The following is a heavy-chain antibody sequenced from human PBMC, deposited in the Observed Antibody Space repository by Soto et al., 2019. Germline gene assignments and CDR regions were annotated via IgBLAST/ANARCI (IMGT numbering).Heavy chain of an antibody. CDR3: ARDEYTYGVY. D-gene: IGHD6-6*01. Sequence: QVQLVESGGGLVKPGESLRVSCAASGFSFRDYFMSWMRQAPGKGLEWVAYIGPYGNSKYYADSVKGRFTISRDDATNSLYLHMNSLRAEDTAVYYCARDEYTYGVYWGQGTPVTVSS. CDR1: GFSFRDYF. J-gene: IGHJ4*02. V-gene: IGHV3-11*01. CDR2: IGPYGNSK.